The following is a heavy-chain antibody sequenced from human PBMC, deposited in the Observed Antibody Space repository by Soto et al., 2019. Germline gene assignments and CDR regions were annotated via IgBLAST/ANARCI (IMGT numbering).Heavy chain of an antibody. Sequence: SQTLSLTCAISGDSVSGNSAAWNWIRQSPSRGLEWLGRTYYRSRWYNDYAVSVKSRITVTPDTSKNQFSLHLNSVTPEDTAVYYCARELPYYVSSDSYLDYWGQGALVTVYS. CDR2: TYYRSRWYN. V-gene: IGHV6-1*01. CDR3: ARELPYYVSSDSYLDY. J-gene: IGHJ4*02. D-gene: IGHD3-16*01. CDR1: GDSVSGNSAA.